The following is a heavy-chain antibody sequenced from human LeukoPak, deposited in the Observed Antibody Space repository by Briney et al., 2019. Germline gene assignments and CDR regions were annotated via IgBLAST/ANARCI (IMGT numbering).Heavy chain of an antibody. V-gene: IGHV1-46*01. CDR3: ARDRHLSGSYFGFDY. CDR2: INPSGGST. D-gene: IGHD1-26*01. CDR1: GYTFTNYY. J-gene: IGHJ4*02. Sequence: ASVKVPCKASGYTFTNYYMHWVRQAPGQGLEWMGIINPSGGSTSYTQKFQGRVTMTRDTSTSTVYMELSSLRSEDTAVYYCARDRHLSGSYFGFDYWGQGTLVTVSS.